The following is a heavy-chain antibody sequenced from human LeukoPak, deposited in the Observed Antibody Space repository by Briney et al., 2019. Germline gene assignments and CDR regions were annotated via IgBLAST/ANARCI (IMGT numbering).Heavy chain of an antibody. J-gene: IGHJ3*02. CDR3: ARERNYYGSGSNAFDI. V-gene: IGHV4-59*01. D-gene: IGHD3-10*01. CDR2: IYYSGST. Sequence: SETLSLTCTVSGGSISSYYLSWIRQPPGKGLEWIGYIYYSGSTNYNPSLKSRVTISVDTSKNQFSLKLSSVTAADTAVYYCARERNYYGSGSNAFDIWGQGTMVTVSS. CDR1: GGSISSYY.